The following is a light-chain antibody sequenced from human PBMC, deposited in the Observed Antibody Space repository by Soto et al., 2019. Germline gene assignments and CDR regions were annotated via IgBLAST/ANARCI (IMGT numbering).Light chain of an antibody. J-gene: IGKJ4*01. V-gene: IGKV1-27*01. CDR3: QNYTSAPLT. CDR2: AAS. CDR1: QGIGFY. Sequence: DIQMTQSPSSLSASLGDRVTITCRASQGIGFYLAWFQQAPGNVPKLLIYAASILQSGVPSRFSGSGSGTDFTLTISSLQPEDVASYYCQNYTSAPLTFGGGPKVELK.